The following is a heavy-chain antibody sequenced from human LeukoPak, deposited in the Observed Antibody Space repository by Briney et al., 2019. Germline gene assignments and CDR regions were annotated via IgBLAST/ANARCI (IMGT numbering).Heavy chain of an antibody. CDR2: ISYDGSNK. J-gene: IGHJ4*02. CDR1: GFTFSSYA. Sequence: GRSLRLSCAASGFTFSSYAMHWVRQAPGKGLEWVAVISYDGSNKYYADSVKGRFTISRDNSKNTLYLQMDSLRAEDMAVYYCAKLDYGGNGDYWGQGTLVTVSS. V-gene: IGHV3-30-3*02. D-gene: IGHD4-23*01. CDR3: AKLDYGGNGDY.